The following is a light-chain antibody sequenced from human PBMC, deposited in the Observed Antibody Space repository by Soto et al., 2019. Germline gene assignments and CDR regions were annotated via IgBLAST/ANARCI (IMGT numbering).Light chain of an antibody. Sequence: IVLTQSPATLSLSPGERATLSCRASQSVSSYLAWYQQKPGQAPRLLIYDASNRATGIPVRFSGSGSGTDFTLTISSLEPEDFAVYYCQQRSNWPPTFGQGTKV. CDR1: QSVSSY. CDR2: DAS. J-gene: IGKJ1*01. CDR3: QQRSNWPPT. V-gene: IGKV3-11*01.